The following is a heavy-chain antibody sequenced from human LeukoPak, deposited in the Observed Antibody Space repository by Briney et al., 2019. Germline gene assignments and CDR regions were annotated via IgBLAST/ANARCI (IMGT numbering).Heavy chain of an antibody. J-gene: IGHJ4*02. Sequence: PSDTLSLTCAVYGGSFSGYYWSWIRQPPGKGLEWIGEINHCGSTNYNPSLNSPVTISVDTSKNQFSLKLTSVTAADTAVYYCATRTGYSGYYWGQGTLVTVSS. CDR2: INHCGST. CDR1: GGSFSGYY. V-gene: IGHV4-34*01. D-gene: IGHD5-12*01. CDR3: ATRTGYSGYY.